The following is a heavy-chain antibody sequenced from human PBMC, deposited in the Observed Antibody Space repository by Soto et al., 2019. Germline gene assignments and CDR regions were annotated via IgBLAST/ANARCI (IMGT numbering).Heavy chain of an antibody. J-gene: IGHJ6*02. CDR2: ISTRGEV. V-gene: IGHV3-21*01. CDR3: AREETAWPLAYGLDV. Sequence: GSLRLSCAASGLSFSTYSMNWVRQAPGKGLEWVSSISTRGEVYYADSVKGRFTISRDNSKNSVSLQMNSLRGDDTAVYYCAREETAWPLAYGLDVWGQGTTLTVSS. CDR1: GLSFSTYS. D-gene: IGHD2-21*02.